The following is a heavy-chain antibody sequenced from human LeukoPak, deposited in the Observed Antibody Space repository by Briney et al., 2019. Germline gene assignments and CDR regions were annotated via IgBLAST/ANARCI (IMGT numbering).Heavy chain of an antibody. V-gene: IGHV3-23*01. Sequence: GGSLRLSCAASGFTFSSYAMSWVRQAPGKGLEWVSAISGSGGSTYYADSVKGRFTISRGNSKNTLYLQMNSLRAEDTAVYHCAKSMTGRPVYYFDYWGQGTLVTVSS. CDR3: AKSMTGRPVYYFDY. CDR1: GFTFSSYA. CDR2: ISGSGGST. D-gene: IGHD2/OR15-2a*01. J-gene: IGHJ4*02.